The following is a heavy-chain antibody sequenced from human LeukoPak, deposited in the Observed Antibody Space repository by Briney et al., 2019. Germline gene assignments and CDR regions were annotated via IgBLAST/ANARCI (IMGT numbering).Heavy chain of an antibody. Sequence: PSEALSLTCTVSGGSNSSSSYYWGWIRQPPGKGLEWIGSIYYSGSTYYNPSLKSRVTISVDTSKNQFSLKLSSVTAADTAVYYCARQLQLWFYYFDYWGQGTLVTVSS. CDR1: GGSNSSSSYY. CDR2: IYYSGST. D-gene: IGHD5-18*01. CDR3: ARQLQLWFYYFDY. V-gene: IGHV4-39*01. J-gene: IGHJ4*02.